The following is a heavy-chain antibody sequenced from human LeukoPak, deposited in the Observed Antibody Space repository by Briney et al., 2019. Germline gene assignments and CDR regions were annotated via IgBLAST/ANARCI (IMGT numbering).Heavy chain of an antibody. V-gene: IGHV7-4-1*02. CDR1: GYTFTSYA. D-gene: IGHD5-12*01. CDR3: ARVREGWLRFAPYYYYYYMDV. J-gene: IGHJ6*03. CDR2: INTNTGNP. Sequence: ASVKVSCKASGYTFTSYAMNWVRQAPGQGLEWMGWINTNTGNPTYAQGFTGRFVFSLDTSVSTAYLQISSLKAEDTAVYYCARVREGWLRFAPYYYYYYMDVWGKGTTVTVSS.